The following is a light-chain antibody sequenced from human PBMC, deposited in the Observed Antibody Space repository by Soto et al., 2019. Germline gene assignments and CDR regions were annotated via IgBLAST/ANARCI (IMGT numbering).Light chain of an antibody. J-gene: IGKJ4*01. V-gene: IGKV3-15*01. CDR3: QQYNNWPPLT. Sequence: EIVMTHSPATLSVSPGERATLSCRASQSVSSNLAWYQQKPGQAPRRLIYGASTRATGIPARFSGSGSGTEFTLTISSLQSEDFGVYYCQQYNNWPPLTFGGGTKVEIK. CDR2: GAS. CDR1: QSVSSN.